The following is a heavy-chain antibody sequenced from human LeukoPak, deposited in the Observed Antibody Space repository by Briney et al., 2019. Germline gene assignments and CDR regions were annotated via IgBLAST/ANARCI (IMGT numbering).Heavy chain of an antibody. Sequence: SETLSLTCTVSARSLSSSSYYWGWLRQPPGTGLEGFGSIYYSGSTYYNPSLKSRVTISVDTSKNQFSLKLSSVTAADTAVYCCARLYDSSGYYYYYMDVWGKGTTVTVSS. CDR2: IYYSGST. CDR1: ARSLSSSSYY. CDR3: ARLYDSSGYYYYYMDV. V-gene: IGHV4-39*01. J-gene: IGHJ6*03. D-gene: IGHD3-22*01.